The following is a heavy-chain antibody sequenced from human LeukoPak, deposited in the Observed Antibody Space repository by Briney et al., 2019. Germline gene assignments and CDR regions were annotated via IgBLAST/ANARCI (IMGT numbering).Heavy chain of an antibody. CDR2: IYYTGTT. D-gene: IGHD3-10*01. V-gene: IGHV4-59*01. CDR3: ARRSKGPADV. CDR1: GGSISSYY. Sequence: SETLSLTCTVSGGSISSYYWSWIRQPPGKGLEWIGYIYYTGTTNYNPSLKSRVTISVDTSKNQFSLKLGSVTAADTAVYYCARRSKGPADVWGQGTTVTVSS. J-gene: IGHJ6*02.